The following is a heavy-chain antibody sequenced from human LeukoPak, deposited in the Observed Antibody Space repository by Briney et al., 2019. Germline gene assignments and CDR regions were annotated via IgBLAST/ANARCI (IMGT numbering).Heavy chain of an antibody. CDR3: AKDPPQKY. V-gene: IGHV3-21*04. CDR2: ISSSSSYI. Sequence: GGSLRLSCAASGFTFSSYSMNWVRQAPGKGLEWVSSISSSSSYIYYADSVKGRFTISRDNSKNTLYLQMNSLRAEDTAVYYCAKDPPQKYWGQGTLVTVSS. CDR1: GFTFSSYS. J-gene: IGHJ4*02.